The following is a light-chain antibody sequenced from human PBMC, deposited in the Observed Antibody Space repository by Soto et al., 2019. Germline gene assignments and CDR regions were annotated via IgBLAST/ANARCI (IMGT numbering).Light chain of an antibody. V-gene: IGKV2-28*01. CDR1: QSLLHSNGYNY. Sequence: DIVMTQSPLPLPVTPGEPASTSCRSSQSLLHSNGYNYLDWYLQKPGQSPQLLIYLGSNRASGVPDRFSGSGSGTDFTLKISRVEAEDVGVYYCMQALQTPWTFGQGTKV. CDR2: LGS. CDR3: MQALQTPWT. J-gene: IGKJ1*01.